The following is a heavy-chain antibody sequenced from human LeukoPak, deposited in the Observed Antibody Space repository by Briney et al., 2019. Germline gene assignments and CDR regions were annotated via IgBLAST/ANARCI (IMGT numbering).Heavy chain of an antibody. CDR2: IYHTGST. V-gene: IGHV4-59*01. J-gene: IGHJ4*02. CDR3: ARVPTGSYSIDY. CDR1: GASISSNY. Sequence: SETLSLTCTVSGASISSNYWTWIRQPPGKGLEWIGYIYHTGSTKYNPSLKSRLTISVDTSKNQFSLKLSSVTAADTAVYFCARVPTGSYSIDYWGQRTLVTVSS. D-gene: IGHD3-10*01.